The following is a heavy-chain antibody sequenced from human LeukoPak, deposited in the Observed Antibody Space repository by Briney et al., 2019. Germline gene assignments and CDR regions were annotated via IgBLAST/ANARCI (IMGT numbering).Heavy chain of an antibody. D-gene: IGHD2-15*01. CDR3: TRDPACYLGYGYFDY. J-gene: IGHJ4*03. CDR1: GFISSTSA. V-gene: IGHV3-21*01. CDR2: INSVGSLI. Sequence: GGSLRLSCSASGFISSTSAMNWVRQAPGKGLEWVSSINSVGSLIDYRDSVRGRFTISRDNAKNSVYLQMNNLRAADTALYYCTRDPACYLGYGYFDYWGQGILATVSS.